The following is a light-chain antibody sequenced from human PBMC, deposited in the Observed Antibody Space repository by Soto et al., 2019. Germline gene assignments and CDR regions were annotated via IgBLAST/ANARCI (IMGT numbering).Light chain of an antibody. CDR2: EVS. Sequence: QSALTQPASVSWSPGQSITISCTGTSSDVGGYNYVSWYQQHPGKAPKLMIYEVSNRPSGVSNRFYGSKSGNTASLTISGLQAEDEADYYCSSYTSSSIEYVFGTGTKLTVL. V-gene: IGLV2-14*01. CDR1: SSDVGGYNY. CDR3: SSYTSSSIEYV. J-gene: IGLJ1*01.